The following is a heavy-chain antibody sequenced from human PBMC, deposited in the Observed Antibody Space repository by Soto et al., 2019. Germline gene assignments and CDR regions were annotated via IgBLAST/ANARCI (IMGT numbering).Heavy chain of an antibody. V-gene: IGHV3-7*01. CDR2: IKEDGSQK. J-gene: IGHJ4*02. CDR3: ARLLGPDQIDS. Sequence: EVHLVESGGGLVQSGGSRTLSCAASGFTFRNYWMTWVRQAAGKGLEWVAGIKEDGSQKNYMDSMKGRFTISRDNAENSLYLQMNSLRVEDTALYYCARLLGPDQIDSWGQGTLVTVSS. CDR1: GFTFRNYW. D-gene: IGHD2-2*01.